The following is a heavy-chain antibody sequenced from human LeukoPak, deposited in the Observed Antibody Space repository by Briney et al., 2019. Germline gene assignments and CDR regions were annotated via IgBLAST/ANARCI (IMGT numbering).Heavy chain of an antibody. CDR1: GGTFSSYA. D-gene: IGHD2-2*01. CDR3: ARQYCSSTSCYDPRIDP. V-gene: IGHV1-69*04. CDR2: IIPILGIA. J-gene: IGHJ5*02. Sequence: SVKVSCKASGGTFSSYAISWVRQAPGQGLEWMGRIIPILGIANYAQKFQGRVTITADKSTSTAYMELSSLRSEDTAVYYCARQYCSSTSCYDPRIDPWGQGTLVTVSP.